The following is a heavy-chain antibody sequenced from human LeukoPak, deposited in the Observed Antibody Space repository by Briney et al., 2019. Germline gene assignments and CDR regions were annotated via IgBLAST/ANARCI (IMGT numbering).Heavy chain of an antibody. CDR3: ARGPLSSSYNYYYYYGMDV. V-gene: IGHV1-8*01. D-gene: IGHD6-13*01. CDR1: GYNFTSYD. Sequence: ASVKVSCKASGYNFTSYDINWVRQATGQGLEWMGWMNSNSGNAGYAQKFQGRVTMTRDTPTSTAYLELSSLRSEDKAVYYCARGPLSSSYNYYYYYGMDVWGQGTTVTVSS. J-gene: IGHJ6*02. CDR2: MNSNSGNA.